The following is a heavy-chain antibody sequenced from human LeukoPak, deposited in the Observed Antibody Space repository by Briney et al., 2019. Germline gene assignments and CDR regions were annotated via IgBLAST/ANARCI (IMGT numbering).Heavy chain of an antibody. CDR2: ISSSSSYI. CDR3: ARDHDSSGYYYSHSPDAFDI. CDR1: GFTFSNAW. D-gene: IGHD3-22*01. Sequence: GGSLRLSCAASGFTFSNAWMNWVRQAPGKGLEWVSSISSSSSYIYYADSVKGRFTISRDNAKNSLYLQMNSLRAEDTAVYYCARDHDSSGYYYSHSPDAFDIWGQGTMVTVSS. V-gene: IGHV3-21*01. J-gene: IGHJ3*02.